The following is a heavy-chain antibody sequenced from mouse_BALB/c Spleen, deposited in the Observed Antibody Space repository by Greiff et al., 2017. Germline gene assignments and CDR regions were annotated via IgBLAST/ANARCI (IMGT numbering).Heavy chain of an antibody. CDR1: GFSLTGYG. CDR2: IWGDGST. J-gene: IGHJ4*01. V-gene: IGHV2-6-7*01. Sequence: VQLQQSGPGLVAPSQSLSITCTVSGFSLTGYGVNWVRQPPGKGLEWLGMIWGDGSTDYNSALKSRLSISKDNSKSQVFLKMNSLQTDDTARYYGARGFYGNSYAMDYWGQGTSVTVSS. D-gene: IGHD2-1*01. CDR3: ARGFYGNSYAMDY.